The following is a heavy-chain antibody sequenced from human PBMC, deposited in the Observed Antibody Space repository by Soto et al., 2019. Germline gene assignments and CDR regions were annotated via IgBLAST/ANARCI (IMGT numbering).Heavy chain of an antibody. CDR3: ARALSVAADYFDY. Sequence: ASVKVSCKASGGSFSSYAISWVRQAPGQGLEWMGGIIPIFGTANYAQKFQGRVTITADESTSTAYMELSSLRSEDTAVYYCARALSVAADYFDYWGQGTLVTVSS. D-gene: IGHD6-19*01. CDR1: GGSFSSYA. V-gene: IGHV1-69*13. CDR2: IIPIFGTA. J-gene: IGHJ4*02.